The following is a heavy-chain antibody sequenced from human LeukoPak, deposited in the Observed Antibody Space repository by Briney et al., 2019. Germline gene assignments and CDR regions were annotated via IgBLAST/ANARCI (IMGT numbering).Heavy chain of an antibody. D-gene: IGHD2-15*01. CDR1: GFTFDDYA. Sequence: GGSLRLSCAASGFTFDDYAMHWVRQAPGKGLEWVSLISGDGGSTYYADSVKGRFTISRDNSKNSLYLQMNSLRTEDTALYYCAKDIRGRFAQDIVVVVAALPDYWGQGTLVTVSS. CDR2: ISGDGGST. CDR3: AKDIRGRFAQDIVVVVAALPDY. V-gene: IGHV3-43*02. J-gene: IGHJ4*02.